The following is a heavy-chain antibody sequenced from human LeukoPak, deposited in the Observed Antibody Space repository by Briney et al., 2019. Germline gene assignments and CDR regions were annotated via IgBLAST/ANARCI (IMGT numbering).Heavy chain of an antibody. CDR1: GYTFTSYY. Sequence: ASVKVSCKASGYTFTSYYMHWVRQAPGQGLEWMGVSNPSGVSTNYAQKFQGRVTMTRDTSTTTVYMELSSLRSEDTAVYYCAREFNRYSYGLYWGQGTLVTVSS. D-gene: IGHD5-18*01. CDR2: SNPSGVST. J-gene: IGHJ4*02. V-gene: IGHV1-46*01. CDR3: AREFNRYSYGLY.